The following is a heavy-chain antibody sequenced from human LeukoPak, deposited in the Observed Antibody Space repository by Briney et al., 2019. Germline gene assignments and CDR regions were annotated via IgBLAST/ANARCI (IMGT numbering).Heavy chain of an antibody. CDR1: GGSISSSSYY. J-gene: IGHJ4*02. D-gene: IGHD3-22*01. V-gene: IGHV4-39*01. Sequence: PSETLSLTCTVSGGSISSSSYYWGWIRQPPGKGLEWIGSMYYSGSTYYNPSLKSRVTISVDTSKNQFSLKLSSVTAADTAVYYCAGSYYYDSSGYYPSLYYFDYWGQGTLVTVSS. CDR3: AGSYYYDSSGYYPSLYYFDY. CDR2: MYYSGST.